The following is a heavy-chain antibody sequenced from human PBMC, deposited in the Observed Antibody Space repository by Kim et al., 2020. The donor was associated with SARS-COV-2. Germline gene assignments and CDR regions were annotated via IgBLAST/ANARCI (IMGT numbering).Heavy chain of an antibody. Sequence: SETLSLTCAVYGGSFSGYYWSWIRQPPGKGLEWIGEINHSGSTNYNPSPKSRVTISVDTSKNQFSLQLSSVTAADTAVYYCARGTRQWLVRGPYYYYMDVWGKGTTVTVSS. V-gene: IGHV4-34*01. CDR1: GGSFSGYY. CDR3: ARGTRQWLVRGPYYYYMDV. D-gene: IGHD6-19*01. J-gene: IGHJ6*03. CDR2: INHSGST.